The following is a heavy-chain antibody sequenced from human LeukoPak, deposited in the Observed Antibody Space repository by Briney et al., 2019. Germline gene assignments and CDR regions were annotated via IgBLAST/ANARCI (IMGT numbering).Heavy chain of an antibody. CDR1: GYTFTSYY. V-gene: IGHV1-46*01. J-gene: IGHJ4*02. CDR3: ARERQWLDLTAPMGMIDY. D-gene: IGHD6-19*01. CDR2: INPSGGST. Sequence: ASVKVSCKASGYTFTSYYMHWVRQAPGQGLEWMGIINPSGGSTSYAQKFQGRVTMTRDTSTSTVYMELSSLRSEDTAVYYCARERQWLDLTAPMGMIDYWGQGTLVTVSS.